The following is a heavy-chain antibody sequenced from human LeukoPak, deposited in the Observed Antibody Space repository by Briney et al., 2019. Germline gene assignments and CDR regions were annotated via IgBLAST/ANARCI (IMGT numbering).Heavy chain of an antibody. J-gene: IGHJ5*02. D-gene: IGHD2-15*01. CDR2: IYYSGST. CDR3: ARPVYCSGGSCSNWFDP. Sequence: SETLSLTCTVSGGSVSSGSYYWSWTRQPPGKGLEWIGSIYYSGSTYYNPSLKSRVTISVDTSKNQFSLKLSSVTAADTAVYYCARPVYCSGGSCSNWFDPWGQGTLVTVSS. V-gene: IGHV4-39*01. CDR1: GGSVSSGSYY.